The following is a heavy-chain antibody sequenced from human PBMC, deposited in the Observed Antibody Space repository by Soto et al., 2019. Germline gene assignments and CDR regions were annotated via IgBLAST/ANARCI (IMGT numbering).Heavy chain of an antibody. CDR1: GFTFDDYT. D-gene: IGHD3-3*01. J-gene: IGHJ6*02. Sequence: GGSLRLSCAASGFTFDDYTMHWVRQAPGKGLEWVSLISWDGGSTYYADSVKGRFTISRDNSKNSLYLQMNSLRTEDTALYYCAKPALRFLEKYYGMDVWGQGTTVTVSS. CDR3: AKPALRFLEKYYGMDV. V-gene: IGHV3-43*01. CDR2: ISWDGGST.